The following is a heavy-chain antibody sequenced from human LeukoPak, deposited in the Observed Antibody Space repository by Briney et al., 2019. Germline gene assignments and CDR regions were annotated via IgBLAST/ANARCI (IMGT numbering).Heavy chain of an antibody. V-gene: IGHV4-34*01. D-gene: IGHD3-22*01. CDR3: ARGLFYYDSRGYYGY. Sequence: SETLSLTCAVDGGSFSGYYWSWIRQPPGKGLEWIGEINHSGSTNYNTSLKSRVTISVDTSKNQFSLKLSSVTAADTAVYYCARGLFYYDSRGYYGYWGQGTLVTVSS. CDR1: GGSFSGYY. J-gene: IGHJ4*02. CDR2: INHSGST.